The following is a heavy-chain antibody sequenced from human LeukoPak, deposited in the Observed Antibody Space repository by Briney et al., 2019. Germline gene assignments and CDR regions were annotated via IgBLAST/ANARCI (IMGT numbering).Heavy chain of an antibody. D-gene: IGHD5-24*01. CDR3: ARDFRTQLDGYSPPYHFDY. V-gene: IGHV3-21*01. Sequence: GGSLRLSCEASGFIFSSYSMSWVRQAPGGGLEWVSSISSSSSYIYYADSVRGRFTISRDNAKNSLYLQMNSLRAEDTAVYYCARDFRTQLDGYSPPYHFDYWGQGILVTVSS. CDR2: ISSSSSYI. J-gene: IGHJ4*02. CDR1: GFIFSSYS.